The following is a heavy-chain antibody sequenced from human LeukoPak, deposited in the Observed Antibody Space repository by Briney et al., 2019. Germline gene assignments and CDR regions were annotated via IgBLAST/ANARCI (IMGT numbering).Heavy chain of an antibody. CDR2: ISGSGGST. J-gene: IGHJ4*02. D-gene: IGHD3-3*01. Sequence: GGSLRLSCAASGFTFSSYAMSWVRQAPGKGLEWVSAISGSGGSTYYADSVKGRFTISRDNSKNTLYLQMNSLRAEDTAVYYCAKVRYYDFWSGQSPFDYFDYWGQGTLVTVSS. CDR1: GFTFSSYA. V-gene: IGHV3-23*01. CDR3: AKVRYYDFWSGQSPFDYFDY.